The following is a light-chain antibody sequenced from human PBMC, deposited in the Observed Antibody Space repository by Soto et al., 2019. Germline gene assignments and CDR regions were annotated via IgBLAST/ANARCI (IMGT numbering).Light chain of an antibody. V-gene: IGKV1-39*01. J-gene: IGKJ2*01. CDR3: QQSYSAPYT. CDR1: QSIYSS. CDR2: AAS. Sequence: DIQMTQSPSSLSASVGDRVTITWRASQSIYSSLNWYHQKPGKAPKLLIYAASNLQSGVPSRFSGSGSGTDFTLSISSLQPEDFATYYCQQSYSAPYTFGQGTKLEI.